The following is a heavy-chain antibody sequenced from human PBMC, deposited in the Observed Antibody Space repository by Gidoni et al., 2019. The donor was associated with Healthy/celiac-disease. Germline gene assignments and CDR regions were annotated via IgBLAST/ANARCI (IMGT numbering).Heavy chain of an antibody. CDR3: ARGQNYYDSSGAFQH. D-gene: IGHD3-22*01. Sequence: STYYNPSLKSRVTISVDTSKNQFSLKLSSVTAADTAVYYCARGQNYYDSSGAFQHWGQGTLVTVSS. V-gene: IGHV4-31*02. CDR2: ST. J-gene: IGHJ1*01.